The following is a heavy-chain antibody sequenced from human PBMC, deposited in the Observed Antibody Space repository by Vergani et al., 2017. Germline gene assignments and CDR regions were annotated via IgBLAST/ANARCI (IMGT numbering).Heavy chain of an antibody. CDR2: IRPGANS. V-gene: IGHV4-34*04. D-gene: IGHD3-3*01. CDR3: ARVLMRNITLFGESIIRGTDAFHV. Sequence: QVQLQQWGAGLLKPSEPLSLTCGVSGGSFSGYFWSWIRQSPGKGLEWIGEIRPGANSNRNPSLKSRATLSLDSSKKQFSLRLRSVTAADTAVYYCARVLMRNITLFGESIIRGTDAFHVWGQGTMVTVSS. CDR1: GGSFSGYF. J-gene: IGHJ3*01.